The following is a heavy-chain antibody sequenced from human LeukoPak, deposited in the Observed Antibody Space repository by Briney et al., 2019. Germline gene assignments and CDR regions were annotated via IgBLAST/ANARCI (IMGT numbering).Heavy chain of an antibody. CDR3: ARVGAAGTGWYFDL. D-gene: IGHD6-13*01. CDR1: GGSFSGYY. V-gene: IGHV4-34*01. J-gene: IGHJ2*01. CDR2: INHSGST. Sequence: SETLPLTCAVYGGSFSGYYWSWIRQPPGKGLEWIGEINHSGSTNYNPSLKSRVTISVDTSKNQFSLKLSSVTAADTAVYYCARVGAAGTGWYFDLWGRGTLVTVSS.